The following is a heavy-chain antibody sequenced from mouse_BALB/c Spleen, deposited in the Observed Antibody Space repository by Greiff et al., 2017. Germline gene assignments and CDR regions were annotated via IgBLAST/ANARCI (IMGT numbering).Heavy chain of an antibody. V-gene: IGHV1-69*02. J-gene: IGHJ1*01. D-gene: IGHD1-1*01. CDR1: GYTFTSYW. CDR3: TRPLYPNWYFDV. Sequence: QVQLQQSGAELVRPGASVKLSCKASGYTFTSYWINWVKQRPGQGLEWIGNIYPSDSYTNYNQKFKDKATLTVDKSSSTAYMQLSSPTSEDSAVYYCTRPLYPNWYFDVWGAGTTVTVSS. CDR2: IYPSDSYT.